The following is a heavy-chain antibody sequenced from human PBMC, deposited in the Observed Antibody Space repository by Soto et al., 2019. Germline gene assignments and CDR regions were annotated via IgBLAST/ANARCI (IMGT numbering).Heavy chain of an antibody. Sequence: EVQLVESGGGLVQPGGSLRLSCAASGLTVSTNPMSWVRQAPGKGLEWVSVIYTGVGTHYADSVKGRCTISRDNSKNTVNLPMSSLRPENPAVYYCARDGSGNWGQVALVTVSS. CDR1: GLTVSTNP. CDR3: ARDGSGN. J-gene: IGHJ4*02. V-gene: IGHV3-66*01. CDR2: IYTGVGT.